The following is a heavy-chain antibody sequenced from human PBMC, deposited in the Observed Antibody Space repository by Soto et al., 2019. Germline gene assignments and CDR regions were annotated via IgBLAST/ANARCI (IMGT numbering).Heavy chain of an antibody. CDR2: IDPSDSYT. D-gene: IGHD6-13*01. Sequence: GESLKISCKGSGYSFTSYWMSWLRQMPGKGLGWMGRIDPSDSYTNYSPSFQGHVTISADKSISTAYLQWSSLKASDTAMYYCARHGASVYDSSSWYQGWFDPWGQGTLVTVYS. CDR1: GYSFTSYW. V-gene: IGHV5-10-1*01. CDR3: ARHGASVYDSSSWYQGWFDP. J-gene: IGHJ5*02.